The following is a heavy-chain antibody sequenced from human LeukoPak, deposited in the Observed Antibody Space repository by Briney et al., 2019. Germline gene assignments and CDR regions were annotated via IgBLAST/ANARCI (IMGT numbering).Heavy chain of an antibody. D-gene: IGHD2-2*01. Sequence: KPSETLSLTCAVYGGSFSGYYWSWIRQPPGKGLEWIGEINHSGSTNYNPSLKSRVTISVDTSKNQFSLKLSSVTAADTAVYYYARSYCSSTSCYAVGGGWFDPWGQGTLVTVSS. CDR3: ARSYCSSTSCYAVGGGWFDP. V-gene: IGHV4-34*01. CDR2: INHSGST. J-gene: IGHJ5*02. CDR1: GGSFSGYY.